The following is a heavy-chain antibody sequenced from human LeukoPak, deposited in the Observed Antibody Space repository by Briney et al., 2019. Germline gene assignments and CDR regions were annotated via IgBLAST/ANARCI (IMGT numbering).Heavy chain of an antibody. CDR3: ARDRSSGGGAFDI. J-gene: IGHJ3*02. CDR1: GGSFSGYY. V-gene: IGHV4-34*01. CDR2: INHSGST. D-gene: IGHD6-19*01. Sequence: PSETLSLTCAVYGGSFSGYYWSWIRQPPGKGLEWIGEINHSGSTNYNPSLKSRVTISVDTSKNQFSLKLSSVTAADTAVYYCARDRSSGGGAFDIWGQGTMVTVSS.